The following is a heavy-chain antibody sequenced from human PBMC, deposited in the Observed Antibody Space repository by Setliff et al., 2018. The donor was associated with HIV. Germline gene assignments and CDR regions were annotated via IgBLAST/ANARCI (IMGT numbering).Heavy chain of an antibody. Sequence: PGGSLRLSCAASGFIFDDYAMHWVRQPPGKGLEWVSGISWNSGNIVYADSVKGRFTISRDNSKNTLYLQMNSLRAEDTAVYYCARDPYPYGSGSYPGYWGQGTLVTVSS. CDR2: ISWNSGNI. CDR3: ARDPYPYGSGSYPGY. J-gene: IGHJ4*02. D-gene: IGHD3-10*01. CDR1: GFIFDDYA. V-gene: IGHV3-9*01.